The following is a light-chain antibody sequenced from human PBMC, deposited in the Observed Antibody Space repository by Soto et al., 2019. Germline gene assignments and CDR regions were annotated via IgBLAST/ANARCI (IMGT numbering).Light chain of an antibody. J-gene: IGKJ5*01. CDR3: QEYDAPLPIT. Sequence: IVLTYSPDTLSLSPGEIATLSCRASQSIRSGRLAWYQQKPGQAPRLVIFDASYRASGIPVRFSGSGSGTDFTLTITRLEPEDFAVYYCQEYDAPLPITFGLGTRLEIK. V-gene: IGKV3-20*01. CDR1: QSIRSGR. CDR2: DAS.